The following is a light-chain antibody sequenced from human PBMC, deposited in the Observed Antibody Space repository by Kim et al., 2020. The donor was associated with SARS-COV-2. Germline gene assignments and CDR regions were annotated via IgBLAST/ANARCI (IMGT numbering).Light chain of an antibody. CDR3: QQAITYPWT. J-gene: IGKJ1*01. Sequence: DIQMTQSPSSVSASVGDRVTITCRASQGIGTWLAWYQQKPGKAPKFLIYAASSLQYGVPSRFSGSGSGTEFTLTISSLQPEDFATYYCQQAITYPWTFGQGTKVDIK. CDR2: AAS. CDR1: QGIGTW. V-gene: IGKV1-12*01.